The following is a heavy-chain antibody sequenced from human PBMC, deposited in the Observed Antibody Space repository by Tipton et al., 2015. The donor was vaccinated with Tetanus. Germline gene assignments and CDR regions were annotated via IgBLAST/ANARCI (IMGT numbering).Heavy chain of an antibody. V-gene: IGHV4-4*07. Sequence: TLSLTCTVSGGSMRSYYWSWIRQPAGKGLEWIGRIYTGGSTNYKPSLKSRVTMSVDTSKNQFSLKLSSVTAADTAVYYRARHSSGWYYGGYFQHWGQGTLVTVSS. CDR1: GGSMRSYY. CDR3: ARHSSGWYYGGYFQH. J-gene: IGHJ1*01. D-gene: IGHD6-19*01. CDR2: IYTGGST.